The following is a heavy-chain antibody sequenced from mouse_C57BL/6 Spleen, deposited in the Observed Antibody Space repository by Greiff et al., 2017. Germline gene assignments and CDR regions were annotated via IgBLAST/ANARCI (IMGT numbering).Heavy chain of an antibody. J-gene: IGHJ4*01. CDR2: IDPSDSYT. CDR3: ARVVRGDYYAMDY. CDR1: GYTFTSYW. D-gene: IGHD1-1*02. V-gene: IGHV1-69*01. Sequence: VQLQQPGAELVMPGASVKLSCKASGYTFTSYWMHWVKQRPGQGLEWIGEIDPSDSYTNYNQKFKGKSTLTVDKSSSTAYMQLSSLTSEDSAVYYCARVVRGDYYAMDYWGQGTSVTVSS.